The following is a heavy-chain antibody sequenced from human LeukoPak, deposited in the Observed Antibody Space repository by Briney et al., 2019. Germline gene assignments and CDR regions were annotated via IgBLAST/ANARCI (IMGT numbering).Heavy chain of an antibody. CDR1: GGSISSYY. CDR2: IYYSGST. J-gene: IGHJ4*02. D-gene: IGHD6-13*01. Sequence: PSETLSLTCTVSGGSISSYYWSWIRQPPGKGLEWIGYIYYSGSTNYNPSLKSRVTISVDTSKNQFSLKLSSVTAADTAVYYCARVGDIAAAGTADYWGQGTLVTVSS. V-gene: IGHV4-59*01. CDR3: ARVGDIAAAGTADY.